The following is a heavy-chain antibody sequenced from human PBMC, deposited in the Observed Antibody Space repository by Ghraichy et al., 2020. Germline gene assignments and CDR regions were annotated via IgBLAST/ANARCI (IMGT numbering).Heavy chain of an antibody. V-gene: IGHV4-31*03. CDR2: IYYSGST. CDR3: ARVLLGGSSGYLFDY. CDR1: GGSISSGGYY. Sequence: SETLSLTCTVSGGSISSGGYYWSWIRQHPGKGLEWIGYIYYSGSTYYNPSLKSRVTISVDTSKNQFSLKLSSVTAADTAVYYCARVLLGGSSGYLFDYWGQGTLVTVSS. J-gene: IGHJ4*02. D-gene: IGHD3-22*01.